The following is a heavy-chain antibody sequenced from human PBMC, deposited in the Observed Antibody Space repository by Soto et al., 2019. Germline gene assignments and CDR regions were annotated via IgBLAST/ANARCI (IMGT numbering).Heavy chain of an antibody. Sequence: PGGSLRLSCAASGFTFSSYEMNWVRQAPGKGLEWVSYISSSGSNIYYPDSVKGLFTISRDNAKNSLYLQMNSLRAEDTAVYYCARDFYGGYTYGPGDYWGQGALVTVSS. J-gene: IGHJ4*02. CDR2: ISSSGSNI. CDR1: GFTFSSYE. CDR3: ARDFYGGYTYGPGDY. V-gene: IGHV3-48*03. D-gene: IGHD5-18*01.